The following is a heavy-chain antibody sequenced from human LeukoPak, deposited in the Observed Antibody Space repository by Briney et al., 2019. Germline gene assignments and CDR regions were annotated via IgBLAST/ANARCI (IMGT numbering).Heavy chain of an antibody. J-gene: IGHJ4*02. CDR2: IRSKTYDGTT. V-gene: IGHV3-49*04. CDR1: GFTFGDYA. CDR3: TRVWLQYFDY. D-gene: IGHD5-24*01. Sequence: GGSLRLSCTASGFTFGDYAMSWVRQAPGKGLEWVGFIRSKTYDGTTEYAASVKGRFTISRDDSKRIAYLQMDSLKTDDTAVYYCTRVWLQYFDYWGQGTLVTVSS.